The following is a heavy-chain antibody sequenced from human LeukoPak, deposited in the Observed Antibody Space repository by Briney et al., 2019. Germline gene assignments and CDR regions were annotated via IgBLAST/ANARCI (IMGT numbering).Heavy chain of an antibody. CDR3: ARRRITMVRGKDYYMDV. CDR1: GGSISSYY. V-gene: IGHV4-59*01. D-gene: IGHD3-10*01. J-gene: IGHJ6*03. CDR2: IYYSGST. Sequence: SETLSLTCTVSGGSISSYYWSWIRQPPGKGLEWIGYIYYSGSTNYNPSLESRVTISVDTSKNQFSLKLSSVTAADTAVYYCARRRITMVRGKDYYMDVWGKGTTVTISS.